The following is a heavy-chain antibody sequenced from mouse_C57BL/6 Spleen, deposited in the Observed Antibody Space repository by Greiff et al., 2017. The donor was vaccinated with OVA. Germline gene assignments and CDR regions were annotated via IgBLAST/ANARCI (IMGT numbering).Heavy chain of an antibody. V-gene: IGHV1-12*01. Sequence: LQESGAELVRPGASVKMSCKASGYTFTSYNMHWVKQTPRQGLEWIGAIYPGNGDTSYNQKFKGKATLTVDKSSSTAYMQLSSLTSEDSAVYFCAKPGDYYSYWYFDVWGTGTTVTVSS. CDR1: GYTFTSYN. CDR3: AKPGDYYSYWYFDV. J-gene: IGHJ1*03. D-gene: IGHD2-12*01. CDR2: IYPGNGDT.